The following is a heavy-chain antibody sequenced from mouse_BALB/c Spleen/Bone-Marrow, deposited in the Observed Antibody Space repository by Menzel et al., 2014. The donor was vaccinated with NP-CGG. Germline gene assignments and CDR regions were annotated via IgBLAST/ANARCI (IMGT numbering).Heavy chain of an antibody. J-gene: IGHJ3*01. CDR3: ARGGGAYYGNYWFAY. V-gene: IGHV5-6*01. CDR1: GFTFSSYG. D-gene: IGHD2-10*01. Sequence: EVQVVESGGGLAKPGGSLQLSCAASGFTFSSYGMSWVRQTPDKRLEWVATISSGGSYTYYPDSVKGRFTISRDNAKNTLYLQMSSLKSEDTAMHYCARGGGAYYGNYWFAYWGQGTLVTVSA. CDR2: ISSGGSYT.